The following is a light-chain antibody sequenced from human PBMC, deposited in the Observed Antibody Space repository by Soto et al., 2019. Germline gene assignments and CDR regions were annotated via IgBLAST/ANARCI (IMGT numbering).Light chain of an antibody. CDR1: QTISTN. V-gene: IGKV1-39*01. CDR2: AAS. CDR3: QQSYSDPPT. Sequence: DIQMTQSPSFLSAAVGDIVTVTCRASQTISTNLNWYQQKPGKAPNLLISAASSLQSGVPSRFSGSGSGTEFTLTISTLQPEDFATYYCQQSYSDPPTFGGGTKVEI. J-gene: IGKJ4*01.